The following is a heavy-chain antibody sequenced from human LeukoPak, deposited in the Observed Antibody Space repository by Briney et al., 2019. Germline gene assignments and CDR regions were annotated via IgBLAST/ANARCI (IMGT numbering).Heavy chain of an antibody. J-gene: IGHJ4*02. V-gene: IGHV4-31*03. CDR1: GGSISSGGYY. Sequence: SETLSPTCTVSGGSISSGGYYWSWICQHPGKGLEWIGYIYYSGSTYYNPSLKSRVTISVDTSKNQFSLKLSSVTAADTAVYYCARDHGGWPDYWGQGTLVTVSS. CDR2: IYYSGST. D-gene: IGHD6-19*01. CDR3: ARDHGGWPDY.